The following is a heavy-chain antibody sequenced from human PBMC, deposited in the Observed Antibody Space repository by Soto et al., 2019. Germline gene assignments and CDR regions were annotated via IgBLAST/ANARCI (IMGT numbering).Heavy chain of an antibody. J-gene: IGHJ4*02. D-gene: IGHD3-22*01. CDR3: TRVDDYYDISGHYFTYFNN. V-gene: IGHV1-18*01. Sequence: QVQLVQSGPEVKKPGASVKLSCKASGYIFTSYGIGWVRQAPGQGLEWMGWISAFKGYTKYPQRLQGRVTITTDTPTSTAYRQLRSLRSDDTAVYYCTRVDDYYDISGHYFTYFNNWGQGSLVTVAS. CDR2: ISAFKGYT. CDR1: GYIFTSYG.